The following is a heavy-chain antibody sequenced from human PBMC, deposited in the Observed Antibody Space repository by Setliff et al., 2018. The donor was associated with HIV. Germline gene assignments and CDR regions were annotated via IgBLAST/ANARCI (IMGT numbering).Heavy chain of an antibody. D-gene: IGHD3-22*01. CDR1: GGSFSGYY. CDR3: ARADDYYDSSGYYRYYYYGMDV. J-gene: IGHJ6*02. CDR2: INHSGST. V-gene: IGHV4-34*01. Sequence: PSETLSLTCAVYGGSFSGYYWSWIRQPPGEGLEWIGEINHSGSTNYNPSLKSRVTISVDTSKNQFSLKLSSVTAADTAVYYCARADDYYDSSGYYRYYYYGMDVWGQGTTVTVSS.